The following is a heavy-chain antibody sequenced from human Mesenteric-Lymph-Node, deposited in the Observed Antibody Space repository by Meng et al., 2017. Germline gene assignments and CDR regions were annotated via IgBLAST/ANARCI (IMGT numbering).Heavy chain of an antibody. CDR2: IYYSGNT. Sequence: QVQLQESGPGLVKPSQTLSLTCTVSGGSVSNGNYYWSWIRQPPGKGLEWIGYIYYSGNTFYNPSLKSQVTISVDTSKNQFSLKLTSVTAADTAVYYCAERTFTNYFDPWGQGTLVTVSS. D-gene: IGHD4/OR15-4a*01. CDR1: GGSVSNGNYY. V-gene: IGHV4-30-4*01. J-gene: IGHJ5*02. CDR3: AERTFTNYFDP.